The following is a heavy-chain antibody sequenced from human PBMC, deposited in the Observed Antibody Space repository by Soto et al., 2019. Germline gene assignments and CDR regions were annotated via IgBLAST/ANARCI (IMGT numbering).Heavy chain of an antibody. CDR2: ISAYNGNT. CDR1: GYTFTSYA. CDR3: ARDYVLSSGWYGDYGY. V-gene: IGHV1-18*01. Sequence: ASVKLSCKASGYTFTSYAMHWVRQAPGQRLEWMGWISAYNGNTNYAQKLQGRVTMTTDTSTSTAYMELRSLRSDDTAVYYCARDYVLSSGWYGDYGYWGQGTLVT. D-gene: IGHD6-19*01. J-gene: IGHJ4*02.